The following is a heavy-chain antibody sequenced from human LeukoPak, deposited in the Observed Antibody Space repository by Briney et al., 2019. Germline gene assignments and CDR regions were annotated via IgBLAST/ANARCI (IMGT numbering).Heavy chain of an antibody. CDR3: AREVVVVAATGVFDY. D-gene: IGHD2-15*01. J-gene: IGHJ4*02. CDR2: IKQDGSEK. V-gene: IGHV3-7*01. CDR1: GFTFSSYW. Sequence: GGSLRLSCAASGFTFSSYWMSWVRQAPGKGLEWVANIKQDGSEKYYVDSVKGRFTISRDNAKNSLYLQMNSLRAEDTAVYYCAREVVVVAATGVFDYWGQGTLVTVSS.